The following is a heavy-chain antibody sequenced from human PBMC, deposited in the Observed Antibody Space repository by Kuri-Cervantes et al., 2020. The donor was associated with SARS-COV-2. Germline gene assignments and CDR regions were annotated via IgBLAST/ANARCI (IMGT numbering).Heavy chain of an antibody. CDR3: ARDGAYNYYDSNYYGMDV. D-gene: IGHD3-22*01. CDR1: GGTFSSYA. CDR2: IIPIFGIA. V-gene: IGHV1-69*04. J-gene: IGHJ6*02. Sequence: SVKVSCKASGGTFSSYAISWVRHAPGQGLEWMGRIIPIFGIANYAQKFQGRVTITADKSTSTAYMELSSLRSEDTAVYYCARDGAYNYYDSNYYGMDVWGQGTTVTVSS.